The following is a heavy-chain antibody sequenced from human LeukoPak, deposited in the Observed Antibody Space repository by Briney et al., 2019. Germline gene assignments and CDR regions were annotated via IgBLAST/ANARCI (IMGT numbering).Heavy chain of an antibody. CDR3: ARGRRTMTRPVYYYYYYMDV. CDR1: GGSISSYY. V-gene: IGHV4-59*01. J-gene: IGHJ6*03. CDR2: IYYSGST. Sequence: PSETLSLTCTASGGSISSYYWSWIRQPPGKGLEWIGYIYYSGSTNYNPSLKSRVTISVDTSKNQFSLKLSSVTAADTAVYYCARGRRTMTRPVYYYYYYMDVWGKGTTVTVSS. D-gene: IGHD3-22*01.